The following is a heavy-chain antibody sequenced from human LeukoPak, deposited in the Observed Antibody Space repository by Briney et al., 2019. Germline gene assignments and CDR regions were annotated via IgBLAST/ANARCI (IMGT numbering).Heavy chain of an antibody. CDR1: GFTFSSYA. J-gene: IGHJ4*02. Sequence: GRSLRLSCAASGFTFSSYAMHWVRQAPGKGLEWVAVISYDGSNKYYADSVKGRFTISRDNSKNTLYLQMNSLRAEDTAVYYCARVPSGVGAIWFGELSFDYWGQGTLVTVSS. V-gene: IGHV3-30-3*01. CDR3: ARVPSGVGAIWFGELSFDY. CDR2: ISYDGSNK. D-gene: IGHD3-10*01.